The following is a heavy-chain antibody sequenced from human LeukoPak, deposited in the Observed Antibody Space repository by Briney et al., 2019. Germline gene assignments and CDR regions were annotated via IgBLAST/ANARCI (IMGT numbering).Heavy chain of an antibody. CDR3: ARDREDDSNYVDY. V-gene: IGHV1-18*01. CDR1: GYTFTSYG. Sequence: GASVKVSRKASGYTFTSYGISWVRQAPGQGLEWMGWISAYNGNTNYAQKLQGRVTKTTDTSTNTAYMELRSLRSDDTAVYYCARDREDDSNYVDYWGQGTLVTVSS. D-gene: IGHD4-11*01. CDR2: ISAYNGNT. J-gene: IGHJ4*02.